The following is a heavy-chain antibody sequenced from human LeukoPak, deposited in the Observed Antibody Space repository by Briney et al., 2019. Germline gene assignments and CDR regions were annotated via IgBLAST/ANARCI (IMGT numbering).Heavy chain of an antibody. Sequence: PGGSLRLSCAASAFTFSGYAMSWVRQAPGKGLEWVSSISGSGGNTLYTDSVKGRFTISRENAKNSLYLQMNSLRAGDTAVYYCTREKAYCGTECYYDYWGQGTQVTVSS. CDR2: ISGSGGNT. CDR1: AFTFSGYA. V-gene: IGHV3-23*01. D-gene: IGHD2-21*01. J-gene: IGHJ4*02. CDR3: TREKAYCGTECYYDY.